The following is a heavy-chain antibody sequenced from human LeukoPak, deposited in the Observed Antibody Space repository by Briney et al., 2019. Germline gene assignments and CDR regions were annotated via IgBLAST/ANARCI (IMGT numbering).Heavy chain of an antibody. Sequence: GGSLRLSCAASGFTFSSYSMIWVRQAPGKGLEWVSSISGSSSYIYYADSVKGRFTVSRDNAKNSLYLQMNSLRAEDTAVYYCARAETGYYYDSSGYPFAYWGQGTLVTVSS. CDR2: ISGSSSYI. J-gene: IGHJ4*02. V-gene: IGHV3-21*01. CDR3: ARAETGYYYDSSGYPFAY. D-gene: IGHD3-22*01. CDR1: GFTFSSYS.